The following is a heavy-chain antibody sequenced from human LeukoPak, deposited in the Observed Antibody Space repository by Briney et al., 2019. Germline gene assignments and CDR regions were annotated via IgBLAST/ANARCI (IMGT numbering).Heavy chain of an antibody. CDR3: ARDGGYFDWPRPRPGKYYCDY. D-gene: IGHD3-9*01. CDR2: ISVCTGYT. V-gene: IGHV1-18*01. Sequence: ASVKVSCKASGYTFSSYGVTWVRQAPGQGLEWMGWISVCTGYTNYSQNFQGRVTMTTDTSTNTAYMELRSLTADDTAVYFCARDGGYFDWPRPRPGKYYCDYWGQGPLLSVTT. J-gene: IGHJ4*02. CDR1: GYTFSSYG.